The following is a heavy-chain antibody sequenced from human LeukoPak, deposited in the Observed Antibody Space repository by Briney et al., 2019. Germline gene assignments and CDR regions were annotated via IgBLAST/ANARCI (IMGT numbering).Heavy chain of an antibody. V-gene: IGHV3-48*03. CDR1: VFTFSSYE. Sequence: GGSLRLSCAASVFTFSSYEMNWVRQAPGKGLEWVSYISSSGSTIYYADSVKGRFTISRDHAKNSLYLQMNSLRAEDTAVYYCARESLIATDYWGQGTLVTVSS. J-gene: IGHJ4*02. D-gene: IGHD3-22*01. CDR3: ARESLIATDY. CDR2: ISSSGSTI.